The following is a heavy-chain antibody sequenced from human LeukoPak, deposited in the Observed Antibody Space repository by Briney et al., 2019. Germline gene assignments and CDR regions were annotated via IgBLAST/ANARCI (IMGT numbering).Heavy chain of an antibody. CDR3: ARERFWSDVPPYFDY. CDR2: IYHSGIT. Sequence: SETLSLTCTVSGYSIRSGFYWGWIRQPPGKGLEWIGNIYHSGITYYTPSLKSRVTISVDTSKNQFSLKLNSVTAADTAVYYCARERFWSDVPPYFDYWGQGTLVTVSS. V-gene: IGHV4-38-2*02. D-gene: IGHD1-1*01. J-gene: IGHJ4*02. CDR1: GYSIRSGFY.